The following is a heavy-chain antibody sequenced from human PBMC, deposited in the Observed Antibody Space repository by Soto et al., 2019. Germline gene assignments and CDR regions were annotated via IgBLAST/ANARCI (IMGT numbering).Heavy chain of an antibody. CDR3: AKNFYFDS. V-gene: IGHV3-23*01. CDR2: TNAVDGYT. Sequence: GGSLRLCCAASGFNFSSYAMSWVRQAPGKGLEWVSSTNAVDGYTKYADSVKGRFTISRDNPKNTVYLQMNSLRAEDTAVYYCAKNFYFDSWGQGTLVTVSS. J-gene: IGHJ4*02. CDR1: GFNFSSYA.